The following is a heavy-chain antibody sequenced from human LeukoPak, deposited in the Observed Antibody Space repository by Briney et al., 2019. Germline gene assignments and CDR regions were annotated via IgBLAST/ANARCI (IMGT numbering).Heavy chain of an antibody. D-gene: IGHD6-19*01. CDR2: ISYDGSDK. CDR3: AKGQYSSGWYLVGETY. Sequence: PGGTLRLSCAASGFTFSSNGMHWVRQAPGQGLEWVAVISYDGSDKYYADSVKGRFTISRDNSKNTLYLQMNSLRAEDTAVYYCAKGQYSSGWYLVGETYWGQGTLVTVSS. CDR1: GFTFSSNG. J-gene: IGHJ4*02. V-gene: IGHV3-30*18.